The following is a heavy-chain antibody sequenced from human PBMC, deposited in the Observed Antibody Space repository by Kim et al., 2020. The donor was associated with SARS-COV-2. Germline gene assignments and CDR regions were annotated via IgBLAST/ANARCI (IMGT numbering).Heavy chain of an antibody. D-gene: IGHD3-9*01. CDR3: ARSPRDVLRYFDRFDY. Sequence: PPLKSQVTTSVDTPKNPFSLKLSSVTAADTAVYYCARSPRDVLRYFDRFDYWGQGTLVTVSS. V-gene: IGHV4-34*01. J-gene: IGHJ4*02.